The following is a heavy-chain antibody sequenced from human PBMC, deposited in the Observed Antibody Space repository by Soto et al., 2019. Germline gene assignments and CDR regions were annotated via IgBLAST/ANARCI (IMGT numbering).Heavy chain of an antibody. CDR2: IDHGGYT. J-gene: IGHJ6*02. D-gene: IGHD6-19*01. CDR1: GGSFSGYS. Sequence: PSETLSLTCAVYGGSFSGYSWTWIRQPPGKGLEWIGEIDHGGYTNYNPSLKSRVIISVDTSKKQFSVKLSSVTAADTAVYHCARGKGSSSGWGNYYYYGMDVWGQGTTVTVSS. CDR3: ARGKGSSSGWGNYYYYGMDV. V-gene: IGHV4-34*01.